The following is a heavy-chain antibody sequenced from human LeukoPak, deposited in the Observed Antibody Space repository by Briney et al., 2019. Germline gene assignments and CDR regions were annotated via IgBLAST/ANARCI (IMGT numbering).Heavy chain of an antibody. J-gene: IGHJ4*02. D-gene: IGHD6-13*01. CDR3: AREGSSWYYFDY. Sequence: ASVKVSCKASGGTFSSYTISWGRQAPGQGLEWMGRIIPILGIANYAQKFQGRVTITADKSTSTAYMELSSLRSEDTAVYYCAREGSSWYYFDYWGQGTLVTVSS. CDR1: GGTFSSYT. CDR2: IIPILGIA. V-gene: IGHV1-69*04.